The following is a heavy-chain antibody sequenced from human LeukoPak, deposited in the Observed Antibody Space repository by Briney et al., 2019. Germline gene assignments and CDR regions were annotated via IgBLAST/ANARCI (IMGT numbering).Heavy chain of an antibody. Sequence: SETLSLTCAVYGGSFSGYYWSWIRQPPGKGLEWIGYIYYSGSAYYNPSLKSRVAISVDTSKNQFSLKLNSVTAADTAVYYCASYCSSASCYYRPFDYWGQGTLVTVSS. V-gene: IGHV4-30-4*01. CDR2: IYYSGSA. D-gene: IGHD2-2*01. J-gene: IGHJ4*02. CDR3: ASYCSSASCYYRPFDY. CDR1: GGSFSGYY.